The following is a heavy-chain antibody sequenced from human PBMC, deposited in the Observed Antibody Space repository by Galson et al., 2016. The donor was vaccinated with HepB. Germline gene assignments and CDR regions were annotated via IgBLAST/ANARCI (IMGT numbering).Heavy chain of an antibody. D-gene: IGHD1-1*01. J-gene: IGHJ5*02. CDR1: GVIFSDHA. CDR3: GKGGTGIAVPVDL. Sequence: SLRLSCAISGVIFSDHAMHWVRQAPGQGLEWVAVTSSDGSNDYYVDSVKGRFAISRDNSKNTLYLEMNSLRGEDTAVYYCGKGGTGIAVPVDLWGQGTLGTVSS. V-gene: IGHV3-30*18. CDR2: TSSDGSND.